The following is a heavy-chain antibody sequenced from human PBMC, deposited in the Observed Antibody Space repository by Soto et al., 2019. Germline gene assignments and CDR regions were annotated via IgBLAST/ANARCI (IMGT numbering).Heavy chain of an antibody. CDR1: GCSISSYY. J-gene: IGHJ6*02. D-gene: IGHD1-26*01. CDR2: IYYSGST. Sequence: SETLSLTCTVSGCSISSYYWSWIRQPPGKGLEWIGYIYYSGSTNYNPSLKSRVTISVDTSKNQFSLKLSSVTAADTAVYYCARDGSGSYPGSPRVGMDVWGQGTTVTVSS. CDR3: ARDGSGSYPGSPRVGMDV. V-gene: IGHV4-59*01.